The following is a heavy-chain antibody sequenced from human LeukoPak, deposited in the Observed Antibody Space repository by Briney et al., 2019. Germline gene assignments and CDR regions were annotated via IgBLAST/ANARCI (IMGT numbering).Heavy chain of an antibody. J-gene: IGHJ4*02. CDR2: INPSGGST. CDR1: GYTFTSYY. D-gene: IGHD5-24*01. Sequence: ASVKVSCKASGYTFTSYYMHWVRQAPGQGLEWMGIINPSGGSTSYAQKFQGRVTMTRDTSTSTVYMELSSLRSEDTAVYYCARDSSRDGYNYGPYYFDYWGQGTLVTLSS. CDR3: ARDSSRDGYNYGPYYFDY. V-gene: IGHV1-46*01.